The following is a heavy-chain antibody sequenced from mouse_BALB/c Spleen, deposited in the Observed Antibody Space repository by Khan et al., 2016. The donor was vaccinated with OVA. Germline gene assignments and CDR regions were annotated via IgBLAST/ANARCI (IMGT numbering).Heavy chain of an antibody. CDR1: GYTFTTYW. Sequence: QVRLQQSGAELAKPGASVKMSCKASGYTFTTYWMHWVKQRPGQGLEWIGYINPTSGYTDYNEKFKDKATLSADKSSSTAYMQLSSLTSEDSAVYYCTRDRIDYWGQGITLTVSS. CDR2: INPTSGYT. V-gene: IGHV1-7*01. CDR3: TRDRIDY. J-gene: IGHJ2*01.